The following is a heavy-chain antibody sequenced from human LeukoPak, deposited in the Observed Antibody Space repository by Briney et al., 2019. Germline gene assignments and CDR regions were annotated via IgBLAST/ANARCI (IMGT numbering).Heavy chain of an antibody. Sequence: PGGSLRLSCAASGFTFSSYAMHWVRQAPGKGLEWVAVISYDGSNKYYADSVKGRLTISRDNSKNTLYLQMNSLRAEDTAVYYCARKHSYFDYWGQGTLVTVSS. J-gene: IGHJ4*02. CDR2: ISYDGSNK. CDR1: GFTFSSYA. CDR3: ARKHSYFDY. V-gene: IGHV3-30*04.